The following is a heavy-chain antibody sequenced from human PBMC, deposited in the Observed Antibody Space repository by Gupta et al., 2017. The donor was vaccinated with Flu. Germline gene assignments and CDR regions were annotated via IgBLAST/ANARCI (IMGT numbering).Heavy chain of an antibody. D-gene: IGHD3-9*01. CDR1: GYSFTSYW. Sequence: EVQLVQSGAEVKKPGESLRISCKGSGYSFTSYWISWVRQMPGKGLEWMGRIDPSDSYTNYSPSFQGHVTISADKSISTAYLQWSSLKASDTAMYYCARLLCGYDILTGYYWLDYWGQGTLVTVSS. J-gene: IGHJ4*02. CDR2: IDPSDSYT. V-gene: IGHV5-10-1*01. CDR3: ARLLCGYDILTGYYWLDY.